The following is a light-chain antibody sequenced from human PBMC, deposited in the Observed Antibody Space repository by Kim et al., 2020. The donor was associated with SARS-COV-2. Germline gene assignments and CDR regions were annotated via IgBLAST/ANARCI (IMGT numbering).Light chain of an antibody. CDR1: QSISSW. V-gene: IGKV1-5*01. CDR3: QQYNGT. CDR2: DAS. J-gene: IGKJ1*01. Sequence: ASSGSVGDRVTSACRASQSISSWLAWNQQKPGKAPKLLIYDASSLESGVPSRFSGSGSGTEFTLTISSLQPDDFATYYCQQYNGTFGQGTKVEIK.